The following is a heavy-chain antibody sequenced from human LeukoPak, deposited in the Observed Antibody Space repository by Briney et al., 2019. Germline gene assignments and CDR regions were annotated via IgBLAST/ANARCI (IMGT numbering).Heavy chain of an antibody. CDR3: ARDGGAYDFWSGMGY. V-gene: IGHV3-21*01. J-gene: IGHJ4*02. Sequence: GGSLTLSCAASGFTLSSYCMNWVRQAPGEGLEWVSSISSRSSYRYYADSVKGRFTIARDNSKNTLYLQMNSLRAEDTAVFYCARDGGAYDFWSGMGYWGQGTLVTVSS. CDR1: GFTLSSYC. D-gene: IGHD3-3*01. CDR2: ISSRSSYR.